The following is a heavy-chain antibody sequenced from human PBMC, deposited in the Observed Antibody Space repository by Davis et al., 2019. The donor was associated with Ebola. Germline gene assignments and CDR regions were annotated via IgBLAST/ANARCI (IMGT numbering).Heavy chain of an antibody. Sequence: AASVKVSCKASGYTFTGYDINWVRQATGQGLEWMGWMNPNSGNTNYAQKFQGRVTMSRDTSTSTAYMEMSRLRSDDTAVYFCARGGITMMVVPRDYYYGLDVWGQGTTVTVSS. CDR2: MNPNSGNT. CDR1: GYTFTGYD. D-gene: IGHD3-22*01. V-gene: IGHV1-2*02. J-gene: IGHJ6*02. CDR3: ARGGITMMVVPRDYYYGLDV.